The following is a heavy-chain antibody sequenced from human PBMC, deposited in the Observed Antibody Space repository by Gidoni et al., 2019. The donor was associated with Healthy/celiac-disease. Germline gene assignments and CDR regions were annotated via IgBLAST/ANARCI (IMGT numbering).Heavy chain of an antibody. CDR2: MNPNSGNT. D-gene: IGHD2-2*01. Sequence: QVQLVQSGAEVKKPGASVKVSCKASGYTVTSYDINWVRQSTGQGLEWMGWMNPNSGNTGYAQKFQGRVTMTRNTSISTAYMELSSLRSEDTAVYYCATLGYCSSTSCYYYYYMDVWGKGTTVTVSS. CDR3: ATLGYCSSTSCYYYYYMDV. V-gene: IGHV1-8*01. J-gene: IGHJ6*03. CDR1: GYTVTSYD.